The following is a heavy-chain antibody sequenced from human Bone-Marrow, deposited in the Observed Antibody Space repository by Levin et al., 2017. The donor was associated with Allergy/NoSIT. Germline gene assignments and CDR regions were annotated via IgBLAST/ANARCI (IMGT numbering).Heavy chain of an antibody. CDR2: INHSGST. J-gene: IGHJ4*02. CDR1: GGSFSGYY. D-gene: IGHD6-19*01. V-gene: IGHV4-34*01. CDR3: ARVPYSSGWYYFDY. Sequence: SQTLSLTCAVYGGSFSGYYWSWIRQPPGKGLEWIGEINHSGSTNYNPSLKSRVTISVDTSKNQFSLKLSSVTAADTAVYYCARVPYSSGWYYFDYWGQGTLVTVSS.